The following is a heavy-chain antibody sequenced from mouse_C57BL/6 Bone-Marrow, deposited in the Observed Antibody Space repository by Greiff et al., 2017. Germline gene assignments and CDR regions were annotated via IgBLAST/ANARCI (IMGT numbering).Heavy chain of an antibody. D-gene: IGHD1-1*01. CDR3: ARSGIYYYGSSPFAY. V-gene: IGHV1-18*01. J-gene: IGHJ3*01. CDR1: GYTFTDYN. Sequence: VQLQQSGPELVKPGASVKIPCKASGYTFTDYNMDWVQQSHGKSLEWIGDINPNNGGTIYNQKFKGKATLTVDKSSSTAYMELRSLTSEDTAVYYCARSGIYYYGSSPFAYWGQGTLVTVSA. CDR2: INPNNGGT.